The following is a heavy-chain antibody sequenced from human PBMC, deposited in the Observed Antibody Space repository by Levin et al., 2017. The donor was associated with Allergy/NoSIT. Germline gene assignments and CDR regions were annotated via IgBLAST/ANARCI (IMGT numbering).Heavy chain of an antibody. V-gene: IGHV3-21*01. D-gene: IGHD1-26*01. CDR2: ISSSSSYI. J-gene: IGHJ4*02. CDR1: GFTFSSYS. CDR3: ARDISGHFDY. Sequence: TGGSLRLSCAASGFTFSSYSMNWVRQAPGKGLEWVSSISSSSSYIYYADSVKGRFTISRDNAKNSLYLQMNSPRAEDTAVYYCARDISGHFDYWGQGTLVTVSS.